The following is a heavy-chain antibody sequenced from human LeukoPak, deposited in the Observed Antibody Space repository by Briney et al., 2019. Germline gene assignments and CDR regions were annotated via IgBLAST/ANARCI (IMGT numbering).Heavy chain of an antibody. D-gene: IGHD1-26*01. CDR2: ISSSSSYI. CDR1: GFTFSSYS. V-gene: IGHV3-21*01. J-gene: IGHJ5*02. CDR3: ARFEMGAFDP. Sequence: GGSLRLSCAASGFTFSSYSMNWVRQAPGKGPEWVSSISSSSSYIYYADSVKGRFTISRDNAKNSLYLQMNSLRAEDTAVYYCARFEMGAFDPWGQGTLVTVSS.